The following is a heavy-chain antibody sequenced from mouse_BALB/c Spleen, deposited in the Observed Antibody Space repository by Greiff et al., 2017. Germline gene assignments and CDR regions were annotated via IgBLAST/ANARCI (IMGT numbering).Heavy chain of an antibody. Sequence: EVKLMESGGGLVQPGGSLRLSCATSGFTFTDYYMSWVRQPPGKALEWLGFIRNKANGYTTEYSASVKGRFTISRDNSQSILYLQMNTLRAEDSATYYCARDSLLRPVMDYWGQGTSVTVSS. D-gene: IGHD1-2*01. CDR3: ARDSLLRPVMDY. CDR2: IRNKANGYTT. V-gene: IGHV7-3*02. J-gene: IGHJ4*01. CDR1: GFTFTDYY.